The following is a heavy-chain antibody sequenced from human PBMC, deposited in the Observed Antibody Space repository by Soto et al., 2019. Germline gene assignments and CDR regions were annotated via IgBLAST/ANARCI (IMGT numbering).Heavy chain of an antibody. V-gene: IGHV1-18*01. Sequence: GASVKVSCKASGYTFTSYGISWVRQAPGQGLEWMGWISAYNGNTNYAQKLQGRVTMTTDTSTSTAYMELRSLRSDDTAVYYCARDPPKRITMVRGVIMPFDYWGQGTLVTVSS. D-gene: IGHD3-10*01. CDR2: ISAYNGNT. CDR1: GYTFTSYG. CDR3: ARDPPKRITMVRGVIMPFDY. J-gene: IGHJ4*02.